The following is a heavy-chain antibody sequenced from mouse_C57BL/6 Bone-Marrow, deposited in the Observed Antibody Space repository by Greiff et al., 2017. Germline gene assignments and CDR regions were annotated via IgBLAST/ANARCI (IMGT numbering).Heavy chain of an antibody. CDR3: ARCYYGSSFNWYFDV. CDR1: GYTFTSYG. Sequence: VHLVESGAELARPGASVKLSCKASGYTFTSYGISWVKLRTGQGLEWIGEIYPRSGNTYYNEKFKGKATLTADKSSSTAYMELRSLTSEDSAVYFCARCYYGSSFNWYFDVWGTGTTVTVSS. J-gene: IGHJ1*03. D-gene: IGHD1-1*01. V-gene: IGHV1-81*01. CDR2: IYPRSGNT.